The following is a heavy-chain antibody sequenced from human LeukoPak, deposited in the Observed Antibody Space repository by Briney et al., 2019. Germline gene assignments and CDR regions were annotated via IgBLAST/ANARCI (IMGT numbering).Heavy chain of an antibody. D-gene: IGHD3-22*01. V-gene: IGHV4-59*01. J-gene: IGHJ1*01. CDR1: GASISSYY. CDR2: IFYTGST. CDR3: ARSTYYYDSSGYFVGYFQH. Sequence: SETLSLTCTVSGASISSYYWSWIRQPPGKGLEWIGYIFYTGSTNYNPSLKSRVTISVDTSKNQFSLKLNSVTAADTAVYYCARSTYYYDSSGYFVGYFQHWGQGTLVTVSS.